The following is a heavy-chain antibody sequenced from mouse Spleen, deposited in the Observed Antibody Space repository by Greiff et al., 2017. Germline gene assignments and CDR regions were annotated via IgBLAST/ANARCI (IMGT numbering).Heavy chain of an antibody. J-gene: IGHJ1*01. D-gene: IGHD2-1*01. Sequence: QVQLKESGPGLVAPSQSLSITCTVSGFSLTSYGVDWVRQSPGKGLEWLGVIWGGGSTNYNSALKSRLSTSKDNSKSQVFLKMNSLQTDDTAMYCCARDGNYEGYVDVWGAGTTVTVSS. CDR1: GFSLTSYG. CDR2: IWGGGST. CDR3: ARDGNYEGYVDV. V-gene: IGHV2-6*01.